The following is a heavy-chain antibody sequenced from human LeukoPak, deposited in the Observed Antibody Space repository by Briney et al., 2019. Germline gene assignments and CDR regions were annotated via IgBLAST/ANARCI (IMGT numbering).Heavy chain of an antibody. V-gene: IGHV4-59*01. D-gene: IGHD2-21*02. CDR1: GVSISSNY. CDR2: IYHSGST. CDR3: ARYSAPVTSIDY. J-gene: IGHJ4*02. Sequence: SETLSLTCTVSGVSISSNYWSWIRQPPGKGLEWIGYIYHSGSTNYNPSLKSRVTISVDTSKNQFSLTLSSVTAADTAVYYCARYSAPVTSIDYWGQGTLVTVSS.